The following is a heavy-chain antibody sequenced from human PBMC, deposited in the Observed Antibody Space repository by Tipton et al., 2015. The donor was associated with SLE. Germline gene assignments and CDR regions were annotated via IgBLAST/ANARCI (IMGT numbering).Heavy chain of an antibody. D-gene: IGHD6-19*01. CDR1: GFTFSNYT. CDR3: ARDLGAAYSSFYGFDI. Sequence: SLGLSCAASGFTFSNYTMHWVRQAPGKGLEWVSYISGSGSAIYYADYVKGRFTISRDNAKNSLYLQMNSLRAQDTDVYYCARDLGAAYSSFYGFDIWGHGRLVLVSS. CDR2: ISGSGSAI. J-gene: IGHJ3*02. V-gene: IGHV3-48*04.